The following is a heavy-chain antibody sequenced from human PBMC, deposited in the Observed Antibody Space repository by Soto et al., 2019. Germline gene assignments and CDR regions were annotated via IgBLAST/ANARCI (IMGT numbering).Heavy chain of an antibody. Sequence: EVQLLESGGGLVQPGGSLRLSCAASGFTFSSYDMSWARQVPGKGLEWVSTISGAGGSTYYADSVKGRFTISRDNSMNTLYLQMHSLRAEDPAVYYCAYRTGFDYWGQGTLVTVSS. CDR3: AYRTGFDY. CDR1: GFTFSSYD. CDR2: ISGAGGST. V-gene: IGHV3-23*01. J-gene: IGHJ4*02.